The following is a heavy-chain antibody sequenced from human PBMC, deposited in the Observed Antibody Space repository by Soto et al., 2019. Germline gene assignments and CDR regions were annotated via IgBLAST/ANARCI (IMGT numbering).Heavy chain of an antibody. V-gene: IGHV3-9*01. Sequence: EVQLVESGGGLVQPGRSLRLSCAASGFTFDDYAMHWVRQAPGKGLEWVSGISWNSGSIGYADSVKGRFTISRDNAKNSLYLQMNSLRAEDTALYYCAKDIRRSAVGFDYWGQGTLVTVSS. CDR2: ISWNSGSI. J-gene: IGHJ4*02. D-gene: IGHD3-10*01. CDR1: GFTFDDYA. CDR3: AKDIRRSAVGFDY.